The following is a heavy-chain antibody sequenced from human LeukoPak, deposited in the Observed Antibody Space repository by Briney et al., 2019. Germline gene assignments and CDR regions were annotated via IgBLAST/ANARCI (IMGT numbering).Heavy chain of an antibody. Sequence: GVSVKVSCKASGYTFIDYWIHWVRQAPGQGLEWMGRIDLNTGDTTSAQKFQGRVTMTRDTSISTVYLDLSGLGSDDTAVYYCARDAPHQRFDYWGQGTLVTVSS. CDR1: GYTFIDYW. J-gene: IGHJ4*02. V-gene: IGHV1-2*02. CDR3: ARDAPHQRFDY. CDR2: IDLNTGDT.